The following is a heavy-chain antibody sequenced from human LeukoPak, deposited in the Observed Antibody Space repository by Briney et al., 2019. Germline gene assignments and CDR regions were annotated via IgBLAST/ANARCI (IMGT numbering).Heavy chain of an antibody. D-gene: IGHD5-18*01. V-gene: IGHV3-30-3*01. Sequence: GGSRRLSCAASGFTFSSYAMHWVRQTPGKGLEWVAVISYDGSNKYYADSVKGRFTISRDNSKNTLYLQMNSLRAEDTAVYYCAKDRAWIQLWTPFFDYWGQGTLVTVSS. CDR1: GFTFSSYA. CDR2: ISYDGSNK. J-gene: IGHJ4*02. CDR3: AKDRAWIQLWTPFFDY.